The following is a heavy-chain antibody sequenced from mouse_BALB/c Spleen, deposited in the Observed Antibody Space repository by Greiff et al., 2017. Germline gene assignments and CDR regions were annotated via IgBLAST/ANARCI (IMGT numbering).Heavy chain of an antibody. J-gene: IGHJ2*01. CDR1: GYSITSGYY. V-gene: IGHV3-6*02. D-gene: IGHD2-3*01. CDR3: ARQDGYYPYYFDY. Sequence: EVKLMESGPGLVKPSQSLSLTCSVTGYSITSGYYWNWIRQFPGNKLEWMGYISYDGSNNYNPSLKNRISITRDTSKNQFFLKLNSVTTEDTATYYCARQDGYYPYYFDYWGQGTTLTVSS. CDR2: ISYDGSN.